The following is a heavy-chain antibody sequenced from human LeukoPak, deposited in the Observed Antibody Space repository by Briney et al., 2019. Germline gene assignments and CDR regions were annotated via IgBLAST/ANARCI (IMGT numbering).Heavy chain of an antibody. CDR1: GFTFSSYG. J-gene: IGHJ4*02. CDR3: AKGGRYCSGGNCYFFDY. Sequence: GGSLRLSCAASGFTFSSYGMSWVRQAPGKGLEWVSAISGSGGSTYYADSVKGRFTISRDNSKTTRYLQMNSLRADDTAVYYCAKGGRYCSGGNCYFFDYWGQGTLVTVSS. V-gene: IGHV3-23*01. CDR2: ISGSGGST. D-gene: IGHD2-15*01.